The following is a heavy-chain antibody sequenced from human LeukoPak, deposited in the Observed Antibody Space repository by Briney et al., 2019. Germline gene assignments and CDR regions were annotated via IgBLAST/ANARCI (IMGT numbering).Heavy chain of an antibody. Sequence: SETLSLTCTVSGGSISSYYWSWIRQPAGKGLEWIGRIYTSGSTNYNPSLKSRVTMSVDTSKNQFSLKLSSVTAADTAVYYCARDQYYYDSSGYLTFDYWGQGTLVTVSS. D-gene: IGHD3-22*01. CDR1: GGSISSYY. J-gene: IGHJ4*02. V-gene: IGHV4-4*07. CDR3: ARDQYYYDSSGYLTFDY. CDR2: IYTSGST.